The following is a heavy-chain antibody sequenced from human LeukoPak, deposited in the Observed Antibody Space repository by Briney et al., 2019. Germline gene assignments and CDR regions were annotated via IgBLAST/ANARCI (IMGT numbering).Heavy chain of an antibody. D-gene: IGHD2-21*01. V-gene: IGHV3-30*02. CDR3: AKDGPPHIVVVIEC. CDR2: IRYDGSNK. Sequence: GGSLGLSCAASGFTFSSYGMHWVRQAPGKGLEWVAFIRYDGSNKYYADSVKGRFTISRDNSKNTLYLQMDSLRAEDTAVYYCAKDGPPHIVVVIECWGQGTLVTVSS. J-gene: IGHJ4*02. CDR1: GFTFSSYG.